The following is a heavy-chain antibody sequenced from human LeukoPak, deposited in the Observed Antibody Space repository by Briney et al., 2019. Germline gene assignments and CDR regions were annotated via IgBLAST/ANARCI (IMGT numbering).Heavy chain of an antibody. CDR2: VSRDGSET. D-gene: IGHD5-18*01. V-gene: IGHV3-7*01. J-gene: IGHJ4*02. CDR1: GFALSSHW. CDR3: ARARGYSVDY. Sequence: PGGSLRLSCAASGFALSSHWMTWVRQVPGRGPEWVANVSRDGSETYYLDSVKGRFTISRDNAKNSLYLQMNSLRDEDTAVYYCARARGYSVDYWGQGTLVTVSS.